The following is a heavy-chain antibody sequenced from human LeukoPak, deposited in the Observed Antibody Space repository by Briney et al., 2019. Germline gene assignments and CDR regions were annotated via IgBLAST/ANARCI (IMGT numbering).Heavy chain of an antibody. CDR3: ARIYERPDNWFDP. CDR1: GGSISSYY. D-gene: IGHD3-16*01. V-gene: IGHV4-59*01. CDR2: IYYSGST. Sequence: TSETLSLTCTVSGGSISSYYWSWIRQPPGKGLEWIGYIYYSGSTNYNPSLKSRVTISVDTSKNQFSLKLSSVTAADTAVYYCARIYERPDNWFDPWGQGTLVTVSS. J-gene: IGHJ5*02.